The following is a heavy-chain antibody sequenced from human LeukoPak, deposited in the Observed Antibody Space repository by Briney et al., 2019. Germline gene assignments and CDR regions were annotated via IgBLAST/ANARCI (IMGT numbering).Heavy chain of an antibody. CDR2: IKPDSGGT. D-gene: IGHD6-19*01. CDR3: VRWVGWYPDS. V-gene: IGHV1-2*02. CDR1: GYTFTGYY. J-gene: IGHJ4*02. Sequence: ASVKVSCKASGYTFTGYYMHWARQAPAQGLEWMGWIKPDSGGTNYAQKFQGRVTMTRDTSISTAYMELSRLRSDDTAVYYCVRWVGWYPDSWGQGTLVTVSS.